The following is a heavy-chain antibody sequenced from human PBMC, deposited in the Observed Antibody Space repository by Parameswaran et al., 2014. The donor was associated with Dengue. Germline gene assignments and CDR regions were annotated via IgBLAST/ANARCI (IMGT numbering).Heavy chain of an antibody. CDR3: ARVFSGPRV. Sequence: WVRQAPGQGLEWMGGIIPIFGTANYAQKFQGRVTITADKSTSTAYMELSSLRSEDTAVYYCARVFSGPRVWGQGTTVTVSS. J-gene: IGHJ6*02. D-gene: IGHD2/OR15-2a*01. CDR2: IIPIFGTA. V-gene: IGHV1-69*06.